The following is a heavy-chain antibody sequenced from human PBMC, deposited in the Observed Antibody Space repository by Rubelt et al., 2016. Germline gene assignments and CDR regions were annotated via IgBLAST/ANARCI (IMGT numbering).Heavy chain of an antibody. J-gene: IGHJ5*02. V-gene: IGHV1-69*01. Sequence: QVQLVQSGAEVKKPGASVKVSCKASGYTFTSYYMHWVRQAPGQGLEWMGGIIPIFGTANYAQKCQAGVTSPADESTSTAYMELSSLRSEDTAVYYCAREQQLVGGWFNPWGQGTLVTVSS. D-gene: IGHD6-13*01. CDR2: IIPIFGTA. CDR1: GYTFTSYY. CDR3: AREQQLVGGWFNP.